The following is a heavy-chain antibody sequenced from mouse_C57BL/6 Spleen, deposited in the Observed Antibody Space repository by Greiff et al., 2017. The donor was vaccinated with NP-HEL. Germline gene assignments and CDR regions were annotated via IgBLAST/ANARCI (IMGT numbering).Heavy chain of an antibody. CDR1: GYAFSSSW. J-gene: IGHJ1*03. CDR2: IYPGDGDT. Sequence: QVQLKESGPELVKPGAAVKISCKASGYAFSSSWMNWVKQRPGKGLEWIGRIYPGDGDTNYNGKCKGKATLTADKSASTAYMQLSSLTSEDSAVYFCAGRAPDYYGSSNGGYFDVWGTGTTGTVSS. V-gene: IGHV1-82*01. CDR3: AGRAPDYYGSSNGGYFDV. D-gene: IGHD1-1*01.